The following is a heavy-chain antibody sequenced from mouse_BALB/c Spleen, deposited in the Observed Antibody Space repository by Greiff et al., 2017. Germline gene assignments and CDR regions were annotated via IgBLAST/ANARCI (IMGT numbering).Heavy chain of an antibody. CDR3: TRGYDY. CDR2: IDPASGNT. D-gene: IGHD2-2*01. V-gene: IGHV14-3*02. Sequence: EVQLLQSGAEFVKPGASVKLSCTASGFTFKDTYMYWVQQRPEQGLEWVGRIDPASGNTKYAPKFQGKDTITADTSSDTAYLQLSSLTSEDTAVYYCTRGYDYWGQGTTLTVSS. J-gene: IGHJ2*01. CDR1: GFTFKDTY.